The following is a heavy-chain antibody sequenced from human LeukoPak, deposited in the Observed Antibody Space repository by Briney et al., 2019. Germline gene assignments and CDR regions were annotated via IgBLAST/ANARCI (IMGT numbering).Heavy chain of an antibody. CDR1: GGSISSYY. Sequence: SETLSPTCTVSGGSISSYYWSWIRQPPGKGLEWIGEINHSGSTNYNPSLKSRVTISVDTSKNQFSLKLSSVTAADTAVYYCARVTSGYYKYYWGQGTLVTVSS. CDR3: ARVTSGYYKYY. J-gene: IGHJ4*02. CDR2: INHSGST. V-gene: IGHV4-34*01. D-gene: IGHD3-22*01.